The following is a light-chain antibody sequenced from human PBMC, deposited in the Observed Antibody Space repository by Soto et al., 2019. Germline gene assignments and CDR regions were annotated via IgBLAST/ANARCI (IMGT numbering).Light chain of an antibody. V-gene: IGLV2-8*01. Sequence: QSALTQPPSASGSPGQSVTISCTGSSSDVGRYNYVSWYQQEPGKAPKLVIYEVNKRPSGVPDRFSGSKSGNTASLTVSGLQAEDEADYYCSSYTGSSKNLVVFGGGTKVTVL. CDR3: SSYTGSSKNLVV. CDR1: SSDVGRYNY. CDR2: EVN. J-gene: IGLJ2*01.